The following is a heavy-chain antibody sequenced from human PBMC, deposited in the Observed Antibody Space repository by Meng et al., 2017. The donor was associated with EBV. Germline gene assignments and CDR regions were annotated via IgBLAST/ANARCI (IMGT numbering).Heavy chain of an antibody. J-gene: IGHJ4*02. CDR3: ARVGIAVAGTGDY. CDR1: GYTFTGYY. D-gene: IGHD6-19*01. CDR2: INPNSGGT. V-gene: IGHV1-2*06. Sequence: QVQLVQSGAGVKKPGASVKVSCKASGYTFTGYYMHWVRQAPGQGLEWMGRINPNSGGTNYAQKFQGRVTMTRDTSISTAYMELSRLRSDDTAVYHCARVGIAVAGTGDYWGQGTLVTVSS.